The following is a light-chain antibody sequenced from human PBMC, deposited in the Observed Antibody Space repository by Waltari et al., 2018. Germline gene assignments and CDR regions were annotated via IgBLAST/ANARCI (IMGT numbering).Light chain of an antibody. CDR2: DVS. Sequence: QSALTQPASVSGSPGQSITISCTGSSSDVGAYNFVSWYQHHPGKAPKLMICDVSNRPSGVSNRFSGSKSGNTASLTISGLQIEDEADYYCSSFASGNTWVFGGGTKLTVL. J-gene: IGLJ3*02. V-gene: IGLV2-14*01. CDR1: SSDVGAYNF. CDR3: SSFASGNTWV.